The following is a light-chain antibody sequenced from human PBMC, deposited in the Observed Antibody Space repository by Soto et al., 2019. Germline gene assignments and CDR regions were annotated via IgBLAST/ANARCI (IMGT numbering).Light chain of an antibody. CDR3: QQRNTWPIT. Sequence: DILLTQSPATLSLSPGEVSTLSCRASQGIGDTLAWYQHKPGQTPRLLIYDTSTRATGVPARFSGSGSGTDFTLTISSLEPEDFAIYYCQQRNTWPITFGQGTRLEIK. J-gene: IGKJ5*01. V-gene: IGKV3D-11*01. CDR1: QGIGDT. CDR2: DTS.